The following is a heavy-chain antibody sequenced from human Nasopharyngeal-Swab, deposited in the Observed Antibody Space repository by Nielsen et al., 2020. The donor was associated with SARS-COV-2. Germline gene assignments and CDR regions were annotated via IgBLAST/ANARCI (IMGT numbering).Heavy chain of an antibody. J-gene: IGHJ6*03. CDR1: GFTFGDYA. V-gene: IGHV3-49*01. CDR2: IRSKAYGGTT. Sequence: GGSLRLSCTASGFTFGDYAMSWFRQAPGKGLEWVGFIRSKAYGGTTEYAASVKGRFTTSRDGSKSIAYLQMNSLKTEDTAVYYCTRVPGFGTYYYYYYMDVWGKGTTVTVSS. D-gene: IGHD1-1*01. CDR3: TRVPGFGTYYYYYYMDV.